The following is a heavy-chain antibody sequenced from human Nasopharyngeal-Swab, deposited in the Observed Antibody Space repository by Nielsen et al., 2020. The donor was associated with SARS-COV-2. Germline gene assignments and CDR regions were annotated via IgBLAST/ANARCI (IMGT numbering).Heavy chain of an antibody. D-gene: IGHD1-26*01. CDR3: ARPYSGSYWSYFDY. Sequence: EGSLRFSCAASGFTFSSYAMHWVRQAPGKGLEWVAVISYDGSNKYYADSVKGRFTISRDNSKNTLYLQMNSLRAEDTAVYYCARPYSGSYWSYFDYWGQGTLVTVSS. CDR2: ISYDGSNK. CDR1: GFTFSSYA. J-gene: IGHJ4*02. V-gene: IGHV3-30-3*01.